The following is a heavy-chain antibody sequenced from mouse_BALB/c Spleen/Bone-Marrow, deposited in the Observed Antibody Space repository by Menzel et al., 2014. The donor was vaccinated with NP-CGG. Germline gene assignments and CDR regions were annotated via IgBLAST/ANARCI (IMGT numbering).Heavy chain of an antibody. CDR1: GYTFTSYW. CDR3: ARSHGYYPYWYFDV. D-gene: IGHD2-3*01. V-gene: IGHV1-69*02. Sequence: VQLQQSGAELVKPGAPVKLSCKASGYTFTSYWMNWVKQRSGRGLEWIGRLDPSDSETHYNHKFKDKATLTVDKPSSTAYIQLSSLTSEDSAVYYCARSHGYYPYWYFDVWGAGTTVTVSS. CDR2: LDPSDSET. J-gene: IGHJ1*01.